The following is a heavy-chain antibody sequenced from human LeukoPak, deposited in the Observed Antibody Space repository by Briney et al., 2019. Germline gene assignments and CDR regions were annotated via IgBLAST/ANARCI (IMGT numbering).Heavy chain of an antibody. V-gene: IGHV1-46*01. CDR1: GYTFTGYY. Sequence: ASVKVSCKASGYTFTGYYLHWVRQAPGQGLEWMGIINPSGGSTSYAQKFQGRVTITRNTSISTAYMELSSPRSEDTAVYYCARGDLTAMVIRYYYMDVWGKGTTVTVSS. CDR3: ARGDLTAMVIRYYYMDV. J-gene: IGHJ6*03. CDR2: INPSGGST. D-gene: IGHD5-18*01.